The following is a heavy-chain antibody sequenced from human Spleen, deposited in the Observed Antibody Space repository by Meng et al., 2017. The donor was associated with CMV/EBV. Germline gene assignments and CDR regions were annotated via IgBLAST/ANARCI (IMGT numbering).Heavy chain of an antibody. D-gene: IGHD3-10*01. J-gene: IGHJ4*02. CDR3: ARDGRYYGSGSPFDY. CDR2: IYNSGST. Sequence: GGSIRSSSYYWGWIRQPPGKGLEWIGSIYNSGSTYYNPSLKSRVSILVDTSQNQFSLKLSSVTAADTAVYYCARDGRYYGSGSPFDYWGQGTLVTVSS. V-gene: IGHV4-39*07. CDR1: GGSIRSSSYY.